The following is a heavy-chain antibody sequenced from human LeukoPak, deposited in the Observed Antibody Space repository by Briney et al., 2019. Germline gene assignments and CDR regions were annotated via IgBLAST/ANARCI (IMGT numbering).Heavy chain of an antibody. CDR3: ARHRTSSNYFDY. CDR1: GGSISSYY. Sequence: SETLSLTCTVSGGSISSYYWSWIRQPPGKGLEWIGYIYYSGSTNYNPSLKSRVTISVDTSKNQFSLKLRSVTAADTAVYYCARHRTSSNYFDYWGQGTLVTVSS. J-gene: IGHJ4*02. CDR2: IYYSGST. V-gene: IGHV4-59*08. D-gene: IGHD1-1*01.